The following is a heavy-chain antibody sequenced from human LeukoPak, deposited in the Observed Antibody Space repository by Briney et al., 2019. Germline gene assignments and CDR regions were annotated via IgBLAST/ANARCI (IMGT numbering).Heavy chain of an antibody. CDR2: ISTYNGNT. J-gene: IGHJ6*03. CDR1: GYTFTSHG. Sequence: GASVKVSCKASGYTFTSHGISWVRQAPGQGLEWMGWISTYNGNTNYAQKLQGRVSMTTDTSTSTAYMDLRSLRSDDTAVYYCASSARGHYYYYMDVWGKGTTVTVSS. V-gene: IGHV1-18*01. CDR3: ASSARGHYYYYMDV.